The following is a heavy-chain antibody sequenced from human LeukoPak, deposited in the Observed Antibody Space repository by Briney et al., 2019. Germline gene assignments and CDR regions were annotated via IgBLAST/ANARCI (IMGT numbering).Heavy chain of an antibody. Sequence: GGSLRLSCAASGFTFSNYAMTWVRQAPGKGLEWVSGISDSGGSTYYADSVKGRFTISRDNSKNTLYLQMNSLRAEDTAVYYCAKSLSGGGYYFEYWGQGTLVAVSS. CDR3: AKSLSGGGYYFEY. J-gene: IGHJ4*02. D-gene: IGHD3-10*01. V-gene: IGHV3-23*01. CDR1: GFTFSNYA. CDR2: ISDSGGST.